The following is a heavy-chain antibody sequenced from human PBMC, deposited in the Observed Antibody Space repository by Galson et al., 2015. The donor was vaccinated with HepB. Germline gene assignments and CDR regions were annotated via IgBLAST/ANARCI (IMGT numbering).Heavy chain of an antibody. D-gene: IGHD3-10*02. V-gene: IGHV3-11*06. Sequence: SLRLSCAASGFTFSDYYMSWIRQAPGKGLEWVSYISSSSSYTNYADSVKGRFTISRDNAKNSLYLQMNSLRAEDTAVYYCASSEFVRGETAHCGMYFWGQGTTVTVSS. CDR3: ASSEFVRGETAHCGMYF. J-gene: IGHJ6*02. CDR2: ISSSSSYT. CDR1: GFTFSDYY.